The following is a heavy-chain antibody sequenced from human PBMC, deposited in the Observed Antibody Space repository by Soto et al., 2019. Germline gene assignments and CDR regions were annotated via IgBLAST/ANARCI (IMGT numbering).Heavy chain of an antibody. CDR3: ARDAKQVRALSGWPLYYYYMDV. D-gene: IGHD6-19*01. V-gene: IGHV3-64*01. CDR2: ISSNGGST. J-gene: IGHJ6*03. Sequence: GGSLRLSCAASGFTFSSYAMHWVRQAPGKGLEYVSAISSNGGSTYYANSVKGRFTISRDNSKNTLYLQMGSLRAEDMAVYYCARDAKQVRALSGWPLYYYYMDVWGKGTTVTVSS. CDR1: GFTFSSYA.